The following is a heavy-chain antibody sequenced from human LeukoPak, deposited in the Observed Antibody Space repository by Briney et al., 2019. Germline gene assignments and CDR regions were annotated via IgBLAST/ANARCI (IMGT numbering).Heavy chain of an antibody. CDR2: IYYSGST. V-gene: IGHV4-39*02. CDR3: ARDRSDGSGADWFDP. CDR1: GGSISSSKYY. D-gene: IGHD3-10*01. Sequence: SETLSLTCTVSGGSISSSKYYWGWIRQPPGKGLEWIGSIYYSGSTYYNPSLKSRVTISVDTSKNQFSLKLSSVTAADTAVYYCARDRSDGSGADWFDPWGQGTLVTVSS. J-gene: IGHJ5*02.